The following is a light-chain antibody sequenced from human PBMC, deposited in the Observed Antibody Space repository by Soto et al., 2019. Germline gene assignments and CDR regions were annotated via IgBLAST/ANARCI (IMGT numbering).Light chain of an antibody. J-gene: IGKJ4*01. Sequence: DIVLTQSPATLSVSPGERAALSCRASQSVGRNLAWYQQKPGQAPRLLIYGASTRATGIPARFSGSGSGTEFTLTISSLQSEDFAIYSCQQYNHWPPLTFGGGTKVEIK. CDR1: QSVGRN. V-gene: IGKV3-15*01. CDR2: GAS. CDR3: QQYNHWPPLT.